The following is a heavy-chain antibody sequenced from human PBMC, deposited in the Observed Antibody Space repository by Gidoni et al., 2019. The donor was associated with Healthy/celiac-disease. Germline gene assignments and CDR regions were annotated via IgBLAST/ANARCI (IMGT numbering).Heavy chain of an antibody. Sequence: QVQLVESGGCFVKPGGSLRLSCAASGFTFSAYSMSWIRQAPGKGLEWVSYISSSGSTIYYADSGKVRFTISRDNAENSLYLQMNSLRAEDTAVYYCARGRVHYGSGSYFDYWGQGTLVTVSS. V-gene: IGHV3-11*01. J-gene: IGHJ4*02. CDR2: ISSSGSTI. CDR1: GFTFSAYS. D-gene: IGHD3-10*01. CDR3: ARGRVHYGSGSYFDY.